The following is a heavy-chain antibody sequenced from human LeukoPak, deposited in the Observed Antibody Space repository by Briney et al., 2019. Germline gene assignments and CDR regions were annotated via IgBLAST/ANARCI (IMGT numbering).Heavy chain of an antibody. CDR1: GGSFSDNY. CDR3: ARHPFATPFDY. J-gene: IGHJ4*02. D-gene: IGHD2-15*01. CDR2: AYYSGHT. V-gene: IGHV4-59*08. Sequence: GTLSLTCTVSGGSFSDNYWSWIRQAPGKGLEWIGYAYYSGHTNYNSSLKSRVTMSLDTSKSQFSLRLSSVTAADTAVYFCARHPFATPFDYWGPGTLVTVSS.